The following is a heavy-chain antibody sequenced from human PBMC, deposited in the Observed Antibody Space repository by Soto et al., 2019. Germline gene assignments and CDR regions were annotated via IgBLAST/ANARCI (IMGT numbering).Heavy chain of an antibody. Sequence: VQLLESGGGLIQPGGSLRLSCAASGFTFSYGIHWLRQAPGKGLEWVAYISYDSSNKFFGDSVKGRFTISRDNYKNTQLLQMNSLRAEDTAVYYCAKLVIGYCSGNTCDDYWGQGTLVAVSS. V-gene: IGHV3-30*18. CDR3: AKLVIGYCSGNTCDDY. J-gene: IGHJ4*02. D-gene: IGHD2-15*01. CDR2: ISYDSSNK. CDR1: GFTFSYG.